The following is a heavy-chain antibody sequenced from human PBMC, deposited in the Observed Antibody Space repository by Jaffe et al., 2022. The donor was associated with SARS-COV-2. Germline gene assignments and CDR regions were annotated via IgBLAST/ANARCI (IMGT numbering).Heavy chain of an antibody. CDR2: INAGNGNT. V-gene: IGHV1-3*01. Sequence: QVQLVQSGAEVKKPGASVKVSCKASGYTFTSYAMHWVRQAPGQRLEWMGWINAGNGNTKYSQKFQGRVTITRDTSASTAYMELSSLRSEDTAVYYCARENTVWFGDLRAAFDIWGQGTMVTVSS. D-gene: IGHD3-10*01. CDR3: ARENTVWFGDLRAAFDI. CDR1: GYTFTSYA. J-gene: IGHJ3*02.